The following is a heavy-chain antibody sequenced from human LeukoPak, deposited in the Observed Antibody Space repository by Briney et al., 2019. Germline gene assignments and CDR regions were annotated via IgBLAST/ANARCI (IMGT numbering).Heavy chain of an antibody. D-gene: IGHD5-24*01. Sequence: GGTLRLSCAASGFTFSSYGMSWVRQAPGKGLEWVSAISGSGGSTYYADSVKGRFTISRDNSKNTLYLQMNSLRAEDTAVYYCAKGRRRWLQLAAFDIWGQGTMVTVSS. CDR2: ISGSGGST. CDR3: AKGRRRWLQLAAFDI. CDR1: GFTFSSYG. V-gene: IGHV3-23*01. J-gene: IGHJ3*02.